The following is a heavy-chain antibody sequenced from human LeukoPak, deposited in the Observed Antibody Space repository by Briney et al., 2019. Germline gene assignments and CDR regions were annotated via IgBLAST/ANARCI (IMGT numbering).Heavy chain of an antibody. V-gene: IGHV1-69*13. CDR1: GGTFSSYA. Sequence: SVTVSCTASGGTFSSYAISWVRQAPGQGLEWMGGIIPIFGTANYAQKFQGRVTITADESTSTAYMELSSLRSEDTAVYYCARESPSQNYYYYYGMDVWGQGTTVTVSS. CDR3: ARESPSQNYYYYYGMDV. J-gene: IGHJ6*02. CDR2: IIPIFGTA.